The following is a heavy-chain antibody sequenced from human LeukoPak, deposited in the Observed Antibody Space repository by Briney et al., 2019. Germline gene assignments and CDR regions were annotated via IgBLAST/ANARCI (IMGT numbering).Heavy chain of an antibody. CDR3: ARGLIAAAGTSYYFDY. CDR1: GYTFSDYY. V-gene: IGHV1-2*02. D-gene: IGHD6-13*01. Sequence: ASVKVSCKASGYTFSDYYLHWVRQAPGQGLEWMGWINPHSGGTSYAQRFQGRVTMTRDTSISTAYMELSRLRSDDTAMYYCARGLIAAAGTSYYFDYWGQGTLVTVSS. J-gene: IGHJ4*02. CDR2: INPHSGGT.